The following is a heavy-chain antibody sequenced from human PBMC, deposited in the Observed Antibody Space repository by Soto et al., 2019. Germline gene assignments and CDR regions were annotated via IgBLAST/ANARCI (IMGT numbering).Heavy chain of an antibody. CDR1: GFTFSSYG. D-gene: IGHD6-19*01. CDR2: ISYDGSNK. J-gene: IGHJ4*02. V-gene: IGHV3-30*18. CDR3: AKQRVGSGWYVDYFDY. Sequence: LRLSCAASGFTFSSYGMHWVRHAPGKGLEWVAVISYDGSNKYYADSVKGRFTISRDNSKNTLYLQMNSLRAEDAAVYYCAKQRVGSGWYVDYFDYWGQGTLVTVSS.